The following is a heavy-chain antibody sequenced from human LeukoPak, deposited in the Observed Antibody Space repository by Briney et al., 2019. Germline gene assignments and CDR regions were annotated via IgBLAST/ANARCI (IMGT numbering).Heavy chain of an antibody. CDR1: GYSSTSYW. V-gene: IGHV5-51*01. D-gene: IGHD2-2*01. Sequence: GESLKISCKGSGYSSTSYWIGWVGQMPGKGLEWMGIIYPGDSDTRYSPSFQGQVTISADKSISTAYLQWSSLKASDTAMYYCARCYRSSTSCRRYYYYYYMDVWGKGTTVTVSS. CDR2: IYPGDSDT. J-gene: IGHJ6*03. CDR3: ARCYRSSTSCRRYYYYYYMDV.